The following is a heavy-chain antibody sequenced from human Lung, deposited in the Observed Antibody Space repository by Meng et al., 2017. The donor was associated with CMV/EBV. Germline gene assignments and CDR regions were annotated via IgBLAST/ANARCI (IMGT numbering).Heavy chain of an antibody. CDR2: ISSSSSYI. Sequence: GGSXRLXCAASGFTFSPYRMNWVRQAPGKGLEWVSSISSSSSYIYYADSVKGRFTISRDNAKNSLYLQMNSLRAEDTAVYYCTCKGYSYGDDAFDIWGQGTXVTVSS. CDR3: TCKGYSYGDDAFDI. CDR1: GFTFSPYR. V-gene: IGHV3-21*01. D-gene: IGHD5-18*01. J-gene: IGHJ3*02.